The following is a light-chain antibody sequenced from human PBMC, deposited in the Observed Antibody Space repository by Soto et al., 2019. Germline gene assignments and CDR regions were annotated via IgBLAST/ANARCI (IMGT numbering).Light chain of an antibody. CDR3: QQYNNWPRT. CDR1: QLFSSN. J-gene: IGKJ5*01. CDR2: GVS. Sequence: EIVMRQSPATLSVSPGESVTLSCRASQLFSSNLAWYQHKPGQAPRLLIYGVSTRDTGVPDRFSGSASGTEFTLTISSLQSEDFAVYYCQQYNNWPRTFGQGTRLETK. V-gene: IGKV3-15*01.